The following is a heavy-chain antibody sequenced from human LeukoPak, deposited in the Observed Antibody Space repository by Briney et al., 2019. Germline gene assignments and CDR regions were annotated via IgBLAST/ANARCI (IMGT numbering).Heavy chain of an antibody. D-gene: IGHD3-16*02. Sequence: ASVKVSCKASGYTFTSYIISWVRQAPGQGLEWMGRINPNSGGTNYAQKFQGRVTMTRDTSISTAYMELSRLRSDDTAVYYCASLPNRYESLYARYYFDYWGQGTLVTVSS. CDR2: INPNSGGT. CDR1: GYTFTSYI. V-gene: IGHV1-2*06. CDR3: ASLPNRYESLYARYYFDY. J-gene: IGHJ4*02.